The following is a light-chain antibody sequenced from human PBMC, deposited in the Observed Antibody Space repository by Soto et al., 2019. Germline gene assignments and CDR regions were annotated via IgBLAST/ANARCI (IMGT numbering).Light chain of an antibody. CDR2: DVS. CDR1: STDVGGGNY. Sequence: QSVLTQPASVSGSPGQSITISCTGTSTDVGGGNYVSWYQQYPGKAPKLIIYDVSSRPSGVSDRFSGSKSGNTASLTISGLQAEDEADYYCNSYTSATTLRGVFGVGTKVTVL. CDR3: NSYTSATTLRGV. V-gene: IGLV2-14*03. J-gene: IGLJ1*01.